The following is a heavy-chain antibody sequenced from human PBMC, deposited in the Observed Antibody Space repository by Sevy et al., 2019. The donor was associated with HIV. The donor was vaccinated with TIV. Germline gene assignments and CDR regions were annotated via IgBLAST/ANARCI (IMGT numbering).Heavy chain of an antibody. CDR3: AKDGGNIVLMVYAMGHFDY. CDR2: ISGSGGST. V-gene: IGHV3-23*01. Sequence: GGFLRLSCAASGFTFSSYAMSWVRQAPGKGLEWVSAISGSGGSTYYADSVKGRFTISRDNSKNTLYLQMNSLRAEDTAVYYCAKDGGNIVLMVYAMGHFDYWGQGTLVTVSS. CDR1: GFTFSSYA. J-gene: IGHJ4*02. D-gene: IGHD2-8*01.